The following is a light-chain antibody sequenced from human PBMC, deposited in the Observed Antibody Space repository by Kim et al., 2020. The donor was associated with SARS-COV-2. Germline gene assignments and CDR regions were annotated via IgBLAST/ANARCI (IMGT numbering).Light chain of an antibody. CDR2: LNSDGSH. CDR1: GGDSSYA. J-gene: IGLJ2*01. V-gene: IGLV4-69*01. CDR3: QTWGTGIRVV. Sequence: VKLTCTLSGGDSSYAIAWHQQQQEKGQRYLMKLNSDGSHSKGDGIPDRFSGSSSGAERYLTISSLQSEDEADYYCQTWGTGIRVVFGGGTQLTVL.